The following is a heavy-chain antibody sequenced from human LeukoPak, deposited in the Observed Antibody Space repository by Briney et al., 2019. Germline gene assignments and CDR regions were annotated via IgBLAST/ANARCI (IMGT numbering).Heavy chain of an antibody. J-gene: IGHJ6*01. CDR2: INHSWST. V-gene: IGHV4-34*01. CDR1: CLSFKGCY. Sequence: SDPVSLTYALYCLSFKGCYRRGIRQPPAKGLEWIGEINHSWSTNYNPSLKSRVNISVDTSKNQFSLKLSSVTAADTAVYYCARGTWIQLWMDYYYGMDVWGQRTTVTVSS. CDR3: ARGTWIQLWMDYYYGMDV. D-gene: IGHD5-18*01.